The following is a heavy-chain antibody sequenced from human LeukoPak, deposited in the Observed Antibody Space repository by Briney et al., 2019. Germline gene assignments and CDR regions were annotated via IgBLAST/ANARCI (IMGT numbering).Heavy chain of an antibody. CDR1: GGSISSYH. D-gene: IGHD2-2*01. CDR3: ARHYCTSPSCYLYYFDY. V-gene: IGHV4-4*07. J-gene: IGHJ4*02. Sequence: SETLSLTCTVSGGSISSYHWNWIRQPAGMGLEWIGHISPSGNTNYNPSLKSRVTISVDKSKHQFSLKLTSVTAADTAVYYCARHYCTSPSCYLYYFDYWGQGTLVTVSS. CDR2: ISPSGNT.